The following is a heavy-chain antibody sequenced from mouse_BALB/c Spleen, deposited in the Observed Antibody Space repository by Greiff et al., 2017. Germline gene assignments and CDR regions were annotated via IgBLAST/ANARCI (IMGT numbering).Heavy chain of an antibody. CDR1: GYTFTSYW. J-gene: IGHJ4*01. V-gene: IGHV1-74*01. CDR2: IDPYHSET. CDR3: ERELRRENYYAMDY. D-gene: IGHD2-4*01. Sequence: QVQLQQPGAELVRPGASVKLSCKASGYTFTSYWMNWVKQRPEQGLEWIGRIDPYHSETHYNQKFKDKAILTVDKSSSTAYMELARLTSEDSAIYYSERELRRENYYAMDYWGQGTSVTVSS.